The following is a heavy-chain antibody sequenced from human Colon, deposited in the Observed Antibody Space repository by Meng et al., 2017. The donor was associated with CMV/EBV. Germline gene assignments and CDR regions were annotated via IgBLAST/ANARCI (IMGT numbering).Heavy chain of an antibody. CDR3: ANSLGAGA. CDR2: INTNTGSP. CDR1: GYTFTNYH. D-gene: IGHD3-16*01. V-gene: IGHV7-4-1*02. Sequence: SVTVACKASGYTFTNYHMHWVRQAPGQGLEWMGWINTNTGSPTYAQGLTGRFAFSLDTSVNTAFLQINKLQAEDTAMYYCANSLGAGAWGQGTLVTVSS. J-gene: IGHJ5*02.